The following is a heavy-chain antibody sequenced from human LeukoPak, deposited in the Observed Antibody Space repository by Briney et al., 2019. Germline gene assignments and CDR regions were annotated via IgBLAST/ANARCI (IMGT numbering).Heavy chain of an antibody. Sequence: PSQTLSLTCAVSGGTISSGGYSWSWIRQPPGKGLEWIGYIYHSGSTYYNPSLKSRVTISVDRSKNQFSLKLSSVTAADTAVYYCARSDRRRPGSYPQPNWFDPWGQGTLVTVSS. D-gene: IGHD3-22*01. CDR1: GGTISSGGYS. V-gene: IGHV4-30-2*01. CDR2: IYHSGST. CDR3: ARSDRRRPGSYPQPNWFDP. J-gene: IGHJ5*02.